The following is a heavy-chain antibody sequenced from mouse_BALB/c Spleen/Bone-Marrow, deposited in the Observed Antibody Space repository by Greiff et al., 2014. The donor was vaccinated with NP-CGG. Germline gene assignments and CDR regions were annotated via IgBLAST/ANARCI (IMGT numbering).Heavy chain of an antibody. J-gene: IGHJ3*01. CDR2: INPGSGGT. CDR3: ARWSNYYGSSYLAY. V-gene: IGHV1-54*01. CDR1: GYAFTNYL. D-gene: IGHD1-1*01. Sequence: LVESGAELVRPGTSVKVSCKASGYAFTNYLIEWVKQRPGQGLEWIGVINPGSGGTNYNEKFKGKATLTADKSSSTAYMQLSSLTSDDSAVYFCARWSNYYGSSYLAYWGQGTLVTVSA.